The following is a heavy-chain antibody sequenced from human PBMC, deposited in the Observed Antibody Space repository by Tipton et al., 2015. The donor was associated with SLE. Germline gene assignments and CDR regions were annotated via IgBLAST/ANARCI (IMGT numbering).Heavy chain of an antibody. J-gene: IGHJ1*01. CDR2: ISIGGGSA. Sequence: SLRLSCAASGFTFSDYVMNWVRQAPGRGLEWISSISIGGGSAHYTDSVKGRFIISRDNSKNSLYVQMDSLRAEDTAVYYCARDFWSGPSIEYFQHWGQGTLVIVSS. CDR3: ARDFWSGPSIEYFQH. D-gene: IGHD3-3*01. V-gene: IGHV3-23*01. CDR1: GFTFSDYV.